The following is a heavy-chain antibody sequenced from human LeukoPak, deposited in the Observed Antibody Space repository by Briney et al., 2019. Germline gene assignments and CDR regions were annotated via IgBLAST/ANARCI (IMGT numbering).Heavy chain of an antibody. Sequence: SETLSLTCTVSGASISSYYWSWIRQPPGKGLEWMGYIYYSGSTNYNPSLKSRVTISVDTSKNQFSLNLSSVTAADTAVYYCARVVTGTTGWVYYYYYYMDVWGKGTTVTVSS. CDR2: IYYSGST. D-gene: IGHD1-20*01. V-gene: IGHV4-59*01. CDR1: GASISSYY. J-gene: IGHJ6*03. CDR3: ARVVTGTTGWVYYYYYYMDV.